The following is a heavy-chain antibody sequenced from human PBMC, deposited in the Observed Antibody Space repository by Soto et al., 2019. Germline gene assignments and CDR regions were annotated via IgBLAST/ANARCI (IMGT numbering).Heavy chain of an antibody. CDR2: INPNSGGT. J-gene: IGHJ5*02. CDR3: ARGWGIAAPGPNWFDP. Sequence: GASVKVSCKASGYTFTGYYMHWVRQAPGQGLEWMGWINPNSGGTNYAQKFQGRVTMTRDTSISTVYLELSRLRSEDTAVYYCARGWGIAAPGPNWFDPWGQGTLVTVSS. CDR1: GYTFTGYY. D-gene: IGHD6-13*01. V-gene: IGHV1-2*02.